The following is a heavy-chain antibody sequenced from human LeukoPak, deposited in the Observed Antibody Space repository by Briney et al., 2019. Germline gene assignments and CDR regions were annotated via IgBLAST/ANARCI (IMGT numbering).Heavy chain of an antibody. Sequence: GASVKVSCKASGYTFTGYYMHWVRQAPGQGLEWMGWINPNSGGTNYAQKFQGRVTMTRDTSISTAYMELSRLRSDDTAVYYCARLVVIAARPYLIDYWGQGTLVTVSP. V-gene: IGHV1-2*02. CDR1: GYTFTGYY. CDR2: INPNSGGT. J-gene: IGHJ4*02. D-gene: IGHD6-6*01. CDR3: ARLVVIAARPYLIDY.